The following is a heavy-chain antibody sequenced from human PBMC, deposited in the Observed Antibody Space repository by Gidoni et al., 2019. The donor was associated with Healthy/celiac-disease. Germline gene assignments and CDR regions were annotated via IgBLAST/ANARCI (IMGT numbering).Heavy chain of an antibody. V-gene: IGHV3-23*01. CDR3: AKDQKYDSFRAHYFDY. CDR2: ISGSGGST. CDR1: GFTFSSYA. D-gene: IGHD3-22*01. Sequence: EVQLLESGGGLVQPGGSLSLSCAASGFTFSSYAMSWVRQAPGKGLEWVSAISGSGGSTYYADSVKGRFTISRDNSKNTLYLQMNSLRAEDTAVYYCAKDQKYDSFRAHYFDYWGQGTLVTVSS. J-gene: IGHJ4*02.